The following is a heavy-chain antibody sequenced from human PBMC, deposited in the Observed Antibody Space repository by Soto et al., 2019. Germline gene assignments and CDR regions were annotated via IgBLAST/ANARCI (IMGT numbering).Heavy chain of an antibody. V-gene: IGHV4-59*01. CDR1: GGSINVYY. Sequence: SETLSLTCTVSGGSINVYYWSWIRQPPGKGLEWVGYIYNSGSTNYNPSLKSRVTISVDTSKNQFSLKLSSVTSADTAVYYCARHSCIGGICWRDFWFDPWGQGTLVTVS. CDR3: ARHSCIGGICWRDFWFDP. D-gene: IGHD2-15*01. CDR2: IYNSGST. J-gene: IGHJ5*02.